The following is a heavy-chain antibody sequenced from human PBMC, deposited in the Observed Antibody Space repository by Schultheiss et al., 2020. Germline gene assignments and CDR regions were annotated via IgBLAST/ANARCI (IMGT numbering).Heavy chain of an antibody. CDR3: ARGKSAAGTDY. J-gene: IGHJ4*02. CDR1: GFTFSDYY. V-gene: IGHV3-11*06. CDR2: ISSSSSYT. D-gene: IGHD6-13*01. Sequence: GGSLRLSCAASGFTFSDYYMSWIRQAPGKGLEWVSYISSSSSYTNYADSVKGRFTISRDNAKNTLHVQMNSLRAEDTAVYYCARGKSAAGTDYWGQGTLVTVSS.